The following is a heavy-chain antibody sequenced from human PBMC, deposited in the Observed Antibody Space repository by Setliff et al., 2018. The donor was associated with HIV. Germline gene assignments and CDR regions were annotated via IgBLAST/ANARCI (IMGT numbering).Heavy chain of an antibody. CDR1: GFTFSNYG. CDR3: AKGVKFLDP. D-gene: IGHD3-16*01. V-gene: IGHV3-53*01. CDR2: LYGDGRT. Sequence: GGSLRLSCAASGFTFSNYGMNWVRQAPGKGLEWVSTLYGDGRTFYADSAQGRFTISRDNSNNILFLQMNSLLAEDTAVYYCAKGVKFLDPWGQGTLVTVSS. J-gene: IGHJ5*02.